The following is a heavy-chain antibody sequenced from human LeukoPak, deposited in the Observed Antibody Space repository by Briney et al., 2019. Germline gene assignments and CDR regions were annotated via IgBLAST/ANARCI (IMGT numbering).Heavy chain of an antibody. D-gene: IGHD2-15*01. V-gene: IGHV1-2*02. CDR3: ARDLAFYCSGGSCYSNY. J-gene: IGHJ4*02. CDR1: GYTFTGYY. CDR2: INPNSGGT. Sequence: ASVKVSCKASGYTFTGYYMHWVRQAPGQGLEWMGWINPNSGGTNYAQKFQGRVTMTRDTSISTAYMELSRLRSDDTAVYYCARDLAFYCSGGSCYSNYWGQGTLVTVSS.